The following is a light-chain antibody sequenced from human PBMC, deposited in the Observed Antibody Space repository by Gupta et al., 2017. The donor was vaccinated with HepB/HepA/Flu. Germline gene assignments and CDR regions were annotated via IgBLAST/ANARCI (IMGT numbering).Light chain of an antibody. Sequence: DIQMTQSPSSVSASVGDRVTITCRASQGISNWLAWYQQKPGKAPKLLIYAASSLQSGVPSRFSGRGSGTDFTLTISSLQPEDFATYYCQQANSFPSTFGQGTKVEIK. CDR2: AAS. J-gene: IGKJ1*01. CDR3: QQANSFPST. V-gene: IGKV1-12*01. CDR1: QGISNW.